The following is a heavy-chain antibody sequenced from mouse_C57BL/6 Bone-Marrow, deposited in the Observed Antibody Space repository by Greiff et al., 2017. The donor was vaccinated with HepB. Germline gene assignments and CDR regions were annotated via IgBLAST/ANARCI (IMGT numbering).Heavy chain of an antibody. D-gene: IGHD1-1*01. CDR3: ARIVYAPCLAY. CDR1: GFSLSTFGMG. J-gene: IGHJ3*01. Sequence: QVTLQVSGPGILQPSQSLSLTCSFSGFSLSTFGMGVGWIRQHSGKGLEWLAHIWWDDDKYYNPALKSRLTIAKDTSKTQVFLKSANVDTADAATYDSARIVYAPCLAYWGQGTLVTVSA. V-gene: IGHV8-8*01. CDR2: IWWDDDK.